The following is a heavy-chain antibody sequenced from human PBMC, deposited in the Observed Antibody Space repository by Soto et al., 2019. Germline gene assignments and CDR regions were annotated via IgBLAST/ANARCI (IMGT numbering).Heavy chain of an antibody. CDR1: GYTFTSYA. Sequence: ASVKVSCKASGYTFTSYALHWVRQAPGQRLEWMGWINAGNGNTKYSQKFQGRVTITRDTSATTAYMEMSSLRSDDTAVYYCAFVYWGRGSANAFAFWGQGSLVPVSS. CDR3: AFVYWGRGSANAFAF. V-gene: IGHV1-3*01. D-gene: IGHD2-8*02. J-gene: IGHJ3*01. CDR2: INAGNGNT.